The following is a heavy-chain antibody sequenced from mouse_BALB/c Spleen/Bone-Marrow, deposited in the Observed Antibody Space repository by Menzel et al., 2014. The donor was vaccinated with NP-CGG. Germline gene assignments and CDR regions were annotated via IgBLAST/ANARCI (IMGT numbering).Heavy chain of an antibody. Sequence: EVMLVESGGGLVKSGGSLKLSCAASGFIFNSYGMSWVRQTPEKRLEWVATISGGSYTFYPDSVKGRFTISRDNAKNNLYLQLSSLRSEDTALYYCARHAYYDQTEVSFVYWGQGTLVTVSA. V-gene: IGHV5-9-2*01. CDR1: GFIFNSYG. D-gene: IGHD2-4*01. CDR3: ARHAYYDQTEVSFVY. J-gene: IGHJ3*01. CDR2: ISGGSYT.